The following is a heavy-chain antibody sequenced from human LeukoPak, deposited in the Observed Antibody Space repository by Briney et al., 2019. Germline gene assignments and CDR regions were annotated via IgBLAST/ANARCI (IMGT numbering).Heavy chain of an antibody. Sequence: SETLSLTCTVSGGSISSSSYYWGWIRQPPGKGLEWIGSIYYSGSTYYNPSLKSRVTISVDTSKNQFSLKLSSVTAADTAVYYCARRVGFGELSYFDYWGQGTLVTVSS. CDR3: ARRVGFGELSYFDY. CDR2: IYYSGST. CDR1: GGSISSSSYY. D-gene: IGHD3-10*01. J-gene: IGHJ4*02. V-gene: IGHV4-39*07.